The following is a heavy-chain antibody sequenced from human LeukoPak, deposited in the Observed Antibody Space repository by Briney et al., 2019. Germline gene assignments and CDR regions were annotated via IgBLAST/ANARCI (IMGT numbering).Heavy chain of an antibody. Sequence: GGSVRLSCAASGFTFSNAWMSWVRQAPGKGLEWVGRTKSKSDGGTTDYAAPVKGRFTISRDDSKTTLYLQMNSLKTEDTAVYYCARDQNEGYGDYFYYFDYWGQGTLVTVSS. CDR3: ARDQNEGYGDYFYYFDY. CDR2: TKSKSDGGTT. CDR1: GFTFSNAW. D-gene: IGHD4-17*01. J-gene: IGHJ4*02. V-gene: IGHV3-15*01.